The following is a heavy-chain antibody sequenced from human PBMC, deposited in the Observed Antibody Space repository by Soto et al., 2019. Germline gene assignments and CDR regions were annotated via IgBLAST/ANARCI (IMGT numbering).Heavy chain of an antibody. D-gene: IGHD2-15*01. J-gene: IGHJ4*02. CDR2: MNPNSGNT. Sequence: QVQLVQSGAEVKKPGASVKVSCKASGYTFTSYDINWVRQATGQGLEWMGWMNPNSGNTGYAQKFQGRVTMTRNTSMSTAYMELSSLRSEDTAVYYCATKLYCSGGSCYEDWGQGTLVTVSS. CDR3: ATKLYCSGGSCYED. CDR1: GYTFTSYD. V-gene: IGHV1-8*01.